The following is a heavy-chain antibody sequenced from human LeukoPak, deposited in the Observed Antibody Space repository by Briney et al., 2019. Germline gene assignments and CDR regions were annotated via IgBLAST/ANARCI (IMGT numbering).Heavy chain of an antibody. CDR3: ARVGTYGSGSYLSWLDY. Sequence: SETLSLTCTVSDDFIRSNNYYWSWIRQPPGKGLEWIGYIYYSGSTNYNPSLKSRVTISVDTSKNQFSLKLSSVTAADTAVYYCARVGTYGSGSYLSWLDYWGQGTLVTVSS. V-gene: IGHV4-61*01. J-gene: IGHJ4*02. CDR2: IYYSGST. D-gene: IGHD3-10*01. CDR1: DDFIRSNNYY.